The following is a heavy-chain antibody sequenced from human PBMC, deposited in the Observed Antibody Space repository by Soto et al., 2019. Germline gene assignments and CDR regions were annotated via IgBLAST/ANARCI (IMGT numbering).Heavy chain of an antibody. Sequence: QVQLVQSGAEVKKPGSSVKVSCKASGGTFSSYAISWVRQAPGQGLEWMGGIIPIFGTANYAQKFQGRVTITADESTSTAYMELSSLRSEDTAVYYCARDNPPRQLVLGYYYYGMDVWGQGTTVTVSS. CDR1: GGTFSSYA. J-gene: IGHJ6*02. V-gene: IGHV1-69*01. CDR2: IIPIFGTA. D-gene: IGHD6-6*01. CDR3: ARDNPPRQLVLGYYYYGMDV.